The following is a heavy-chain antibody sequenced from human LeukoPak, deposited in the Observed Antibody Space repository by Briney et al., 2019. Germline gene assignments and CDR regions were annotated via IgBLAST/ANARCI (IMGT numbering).Heavy chain of an antibody. CDR3: ARGSGSYFDAFDI. CDR1: GGSFSGYY. Sequence: PSETLSLTCAVYGGSFSGYYWSWIRQPPGKGLEWIGEINHSGSTNYNPSLKSRVTISVDTSKNQFSLKLSSVAAADTAVYYCARGSGSYFDAFDIWRQGTMVTVSS. D-gene: IGHD1-26*01. CDR2: INHSGST. V-gene: IGHV4-34*01. J-gene: IGHJ3*02.